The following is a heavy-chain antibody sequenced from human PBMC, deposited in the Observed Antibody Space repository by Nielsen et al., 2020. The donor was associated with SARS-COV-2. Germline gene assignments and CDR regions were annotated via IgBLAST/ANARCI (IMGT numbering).Heavy chain of an antibody. CDR2: INPSGGST. CDR1: GYTFTSYY. J-gene: IGHJ4*02. V-gene: IGHV1-46*01. D-gene: IGHD3-10*01. Sequence: ASVKVSCKASGYTFTSYYMHWVRQAPGQGLEWMGIINPSGGSTSYAQKFQGRVTMTRDTSTSTVYMELSRLRSDDTAVYYCARDHNYYGSGSYYRNFDYWGQGTLVTVSS. CDR3: ARDHNYYGSGSYYRNFDY.